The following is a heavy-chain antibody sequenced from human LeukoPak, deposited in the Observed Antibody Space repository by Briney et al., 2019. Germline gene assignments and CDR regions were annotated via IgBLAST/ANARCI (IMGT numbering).Heavy chain of an antibody. CDR2: INPNSGGT. Sequence: ASVKVSCKTSGYTFTAYYMHWVRQAPGQGLEWMGWINPNSGGTNYAQKFQGRVTMTRDTSTNTAYLDLSWLRSDDTAVYYCARDMSGYFDYWGQGALVAVSS. CDR1: GYTFTAYY. J-gene: IGHJ4*02. CDR3: ARDMSGYFDY. D-gene: IGHD3-10*01. V-gene: IGHV1-2*02.